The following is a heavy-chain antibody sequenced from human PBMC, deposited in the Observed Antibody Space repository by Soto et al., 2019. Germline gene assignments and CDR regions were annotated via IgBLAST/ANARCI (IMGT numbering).Heavy chain of an antibody. CDR3: AREPGVGPSRGFAI. CDR2: IYHSGST. J-gene: IGHJ3*02. CDR1: GGSISSGGYS. Sequence: PSETLSLTCAVSGGSISSGGYSWIWIRQPPGKGLEWIGYIYHSGSTYYNPSLKSRVTISVDRSKNQFSLKLSSVTAADTAVYYCAREPGVGPSRGFAIWGQGPLVPVSS. D-gene: IGHD1-26*01. V-gene: IGHV4-30-2*01.